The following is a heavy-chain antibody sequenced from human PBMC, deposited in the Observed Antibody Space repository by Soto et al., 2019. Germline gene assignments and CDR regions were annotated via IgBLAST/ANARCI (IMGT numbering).Heavy chain of an antibody. CDR2: INAGNGNT. CDR3: SRVAGHYDYVWGSYRHLWFDP. D-gene: IGHD3-16*02. Sequence: QVQLVQSGAAVKKPGASVKFSFKASGYTFTSDAMHWVRQDPGQRLEWIGWINAGNGNTKYSQKFQGSVPITRETSASKADMELSSRRSEDTAVYYCSRVAGHYDYVWGSYRHLWFDPWGQGTLVTVSS. J-gene: IGHJ5*02. CDR1: GYTFTSDA. V-gene: IGHV1-3*01.